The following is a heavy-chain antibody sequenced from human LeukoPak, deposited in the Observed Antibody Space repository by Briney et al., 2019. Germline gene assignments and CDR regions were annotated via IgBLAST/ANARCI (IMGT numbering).Heavy chain of an antibody. J-gene: IGHJ4*02. CDR3: AKRGVVIRVILVGFHKEAYYFDS. D-gene: IGHD3-22*01. CDR2: ISDSGGRT. CDR1: GITLSNYC. Sequence: GGSLRLSCAVSGITLSNYCMSWVRQAPGKGLEWVAGISDSGGRTNYADSVKGRFTISRDNPKNTLYLQMNSLRAEDAAVYFCAKRGVVIRVILVGFHKEAYYFDSWGQGALVTVSS. V-gene: IGHV3-23*01.